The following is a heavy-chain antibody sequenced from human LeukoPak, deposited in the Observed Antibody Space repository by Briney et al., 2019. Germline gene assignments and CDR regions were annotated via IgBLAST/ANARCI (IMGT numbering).Heavy chain of an antibody. CDR3: ARAINCGGDCYPDY. D-gene: IGHD2-21*02. Sequence: PGGSLRLSCAASGFTFSSYGMSWVRQAPGKGLEWVSAISDSGGNTYYADSVKGRFTISRDNFKSTLYLQMDSLRAEDTAVYYCARAINCGGDCYPDYWGQGTLVTVSS. CDR2: ISDSGGNT. CDR1: GFTFSSYG. J-gene: IGHJ4*02. V-gene: IGHV3-23*01.